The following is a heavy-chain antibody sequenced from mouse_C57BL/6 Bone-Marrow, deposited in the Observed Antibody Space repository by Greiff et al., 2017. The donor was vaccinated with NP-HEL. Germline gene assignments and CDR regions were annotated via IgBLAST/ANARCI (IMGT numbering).Heavy chain of an antibody. CDR3: ARAPFIY. Sequence: VQLQQSGAELVRPGASVKLSCKASGYTFTDYYINWVKQRPGQGLEWIARIYPGSGNTYYNEKFKGKATLTADKSSSTAYMQLSSLTSEDSSVYFCARAPFIYWGQGTSVTVSS. J-gene: IGHJ4*01. CDR2: IYPGSGNT. D-gene: IGHD1-1*01. V-gene: IGHV1-76*01. CDR1: GYTFTDYY.